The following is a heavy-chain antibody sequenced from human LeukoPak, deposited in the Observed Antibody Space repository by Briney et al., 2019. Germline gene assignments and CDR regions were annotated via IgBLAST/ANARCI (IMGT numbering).Heavy chain of an antibody. J-gene: IGHJ4*02. CDR3: ARGLSSAWEVQGY. Sequence: SETLSLTCSVSGDSITSGSYFWSWVRQPAGKGLEWIGRIQASGRTSYNPSLKSRVTISMDTSKNQFSLKLSFVTAADTALYYGARGLSSAWEVQGYWGQGTLVTVSS. V-gene: IGHV4-61*02. D-gene: IGHD6-6*01. CDR1: GDSITSGSYF. CDR2: IQASGRT.